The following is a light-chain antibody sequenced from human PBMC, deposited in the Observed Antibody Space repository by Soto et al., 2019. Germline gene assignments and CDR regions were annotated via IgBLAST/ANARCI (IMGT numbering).Light chain of an antibody. CDR1: QTVSSD. V-gene: IGKV3-15*01. CDR2: GAS. Sequence: IVMTQSPATLSVSPGERATLSCRASQTVSSDLAWYQQKPGQAPRLLMYGASTRAAGVPARFSGSGSGTEFTFTINRLESEDFGVYFCQQYNNWAQYTFGQGTKGDIK. CDR3: QQYNNWAQYT. J-gene: IGKJ2*01.